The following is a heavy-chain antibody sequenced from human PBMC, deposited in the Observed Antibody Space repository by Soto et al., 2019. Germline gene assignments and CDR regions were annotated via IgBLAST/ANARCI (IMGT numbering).Heavy chain of an antibody. Sequence: ASVKVSCKASGYTFTGYYMHWVRQAPGQGLEWMGWINPNSGGTNYAQKFQGRVTMTTDTSTSTAYMELSSLRSEDTAVYYCARVISGAWAAAGYYYYYGMDVWGQGTTVTVSS. CDR2: INPNSGGT. J-gene: IGHJ6*02. CDR3: ARVISGAWAAAGYYYYYGMDV. V-gene: IGHV1-2*02. CDR1: GYTFTGYY. D-gene: IGHD6-13*01.